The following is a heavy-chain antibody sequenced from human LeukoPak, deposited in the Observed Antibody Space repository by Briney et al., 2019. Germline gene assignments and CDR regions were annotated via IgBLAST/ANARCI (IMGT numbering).Heavy chain of an antibody. CDR1: GFTFSSYA. J-gene: IGHJ6*02. CDR3: ARSLRTIFGVVMGAPQPKYYYYGMDV. V-gene: IGHV3-23*01. Sequence: PGGSLRLSCAASGFTFSSYAMSWVRQAPGKGLEWVSAISGSGGSTYYADSVKGRFTISRDNSKNTLYLQMNSLRAEDTAVYYCARSLRTIFGVVMGAPQPKYYYYGMDVWGQGTTVTVSS. CDR2: ISGSGGST. D-gene: IGHD3-3*01.